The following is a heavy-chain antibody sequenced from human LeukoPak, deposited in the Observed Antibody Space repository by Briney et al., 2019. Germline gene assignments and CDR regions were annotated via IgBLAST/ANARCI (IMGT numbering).Heavy chain of an antibody. CDR3: AMDPTYSGYDPRSLFDY. J-gene: IGHJ4*02. V-gene: IGHV4-34*01. CDR1: GGSFSGYY. D-gene: IGHD5-12*01. Sequence: PSETLSLTCAVYGGSFSGYYWSWIRQPPGKGLEWIGEINHSGSTNYNPSLKSRVTISVDTSKNQFSLKLSSVTAADTAVYYCAMDPTYSGYDPRSLFDYWGQGTLVTVSS. CDR2: INHSGST.